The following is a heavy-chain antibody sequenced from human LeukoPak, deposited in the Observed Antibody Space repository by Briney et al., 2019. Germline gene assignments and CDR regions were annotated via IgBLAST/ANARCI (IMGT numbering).Heavy chain of an antibody. Sequence: SETLSLTCTVSGGSISSSSYYWGWIRQPPGKGLEWIGSIYYSGSTYYNPSLKSRVTISVDTSKNQFSLKLSSVTAADTAVYYCVRLRFLEWFGEFDYWGQGTLVTVSS. CDR2: IYYSGST. J-gene: IGHJ4*02. V-gene: IGHV4-39*07. CDR3: VRLRFLEWFGEFDY. D-gene: IGHD3-3*01. CDR1: GGSISSSSYY.